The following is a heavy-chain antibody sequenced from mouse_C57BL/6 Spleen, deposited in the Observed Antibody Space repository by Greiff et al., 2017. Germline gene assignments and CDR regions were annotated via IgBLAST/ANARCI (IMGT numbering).Heavy chain of an antibody. CDR2: ISSGGDYI. CDR3: TSPYYSNYEDYAMDY. D-gene: IGHD2-5*01. Sequence: EVMLVESGEGLVKPGGSLKLSCAASGFTFSSYAMSWVRQTPEKRLEWVAYISSGGDYIYYADTVKGRFTISRDNARNTLYLQMSSLKSEDTAMYYCTSPYYSNYEDYAMDYWGQGTSVTVSS. CDR1: GFTFSSYA. V-gene: IGHV5-9-1*02. J-gene: IGHJ4*01.